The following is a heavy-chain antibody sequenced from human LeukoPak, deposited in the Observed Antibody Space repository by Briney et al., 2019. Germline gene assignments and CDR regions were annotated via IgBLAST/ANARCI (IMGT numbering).Heavy chain of an antibody. Sequence: ASVKVSCKASGYSFPSYGISWVRQAPGQGPEWMGWISPYNDNTNYAQKLQGRVTITRDTSASTAYMELSSLRSEDTAVYYCARAGVGWPGFDPWGQGTLVTVSS. V-gene: IGHV1-18*01. CDR1: GYSFPSYG. J-gene: IGHJ5*02. D-gene: IGHD2-15*01. CDR3: ARAGVGWPGFDP. CDR2: ISPYNDNT.